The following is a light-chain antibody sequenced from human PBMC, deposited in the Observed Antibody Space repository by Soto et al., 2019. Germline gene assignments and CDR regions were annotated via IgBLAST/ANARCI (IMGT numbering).Light chain of an antibody. CDR1: HIGTKS. V-gene: IGLV3-21*02. CDR3: QVWDSSSDHKV. J-gene: IGLJ3*02. Sequence: SSELTQAPSVSVAPGQTARIACGGNHIGTKSVHWYQQKPGQAPVLVVYDDSDRPSGIPERFSASNPGNTATLTISRVEAGDEADYFCQVWDSSSDHKVFGGGTKLTVL. CDR2: DDS.